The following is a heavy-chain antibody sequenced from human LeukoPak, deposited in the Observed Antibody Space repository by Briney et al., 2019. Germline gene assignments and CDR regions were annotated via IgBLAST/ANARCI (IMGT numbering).Heavy chain of an antibody. Sequence: GGSLRLSCAVSGLTLSNYGMSWVRQAPGKGLEWVAGISGSGGGTNYADSVRGRFTISRDNPKNTLHLQMNSLRAEDTAVYFCAKRGVVIRVILVGFHKEAYYFDSWGQGALVTVSS. V-gene: IGHV3-23*01. CDR3: AKRGVVIRVILVGFHKEAYYFDS. D-gene: IGHD3-22*01. CDR1: GLTLSNYG. J-gene: IGHJ4*02. CDR2: ISGSGGGT.